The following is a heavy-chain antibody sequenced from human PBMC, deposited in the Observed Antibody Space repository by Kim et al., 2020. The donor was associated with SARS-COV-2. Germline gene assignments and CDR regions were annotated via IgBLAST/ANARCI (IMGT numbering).Heavy chain of an antibody. V-gene: IGHV4-61*07. D-gene: IGHD1-1*01. CDR3: ARHIYGNGGDC. J-gene: IGHJ4*02. Sequence: YSSTLRSRVTISIDTSNNQFSLKLSSVSAADMAVYYCARHIYGNGGDCWGQGTLVTVS.